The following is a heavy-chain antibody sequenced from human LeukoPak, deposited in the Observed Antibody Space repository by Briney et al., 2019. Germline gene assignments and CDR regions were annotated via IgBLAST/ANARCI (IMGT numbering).Heavy chain of an antibody. Sequence: GGSLRLSCAASGFTFSSYGMHWVRQAPGKGLEWVAVIWYDGSNKYYADSVKGRFTISRHNSKNTLYLQMNSLRAEDTAVYYCARAEVYYYYGMDVWGQGTTVTVSS. V-gene: IGHV3-33*01. CDR3: ARAEVYYYYGMDV. CDR2: IWYDGSNK. D-gene: IGHD1-14*01. J-gene: IGHJ6*02. CDR1: GFTFSSYG.